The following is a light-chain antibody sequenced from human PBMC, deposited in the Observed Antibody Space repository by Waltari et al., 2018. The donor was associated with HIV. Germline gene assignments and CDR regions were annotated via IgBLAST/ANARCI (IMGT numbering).Light chain of an antibody. CDR2: ADG. CDR1: TPNIAVNS. V-gene: IGLV1-44*01. CDR3: SAWDDRLNGVV. J-gene: IGLJ3*02. Sequence: QSVLTQPPSASGTPGQKLTISCSGSTPNIAVNSLNRYQQFPRAAPKLLIFADGQRPSGVPDRFSGSKSGTSASLVISGLQSEDEADYYCSAWDDRLNGVVFGGGTRLTVV.